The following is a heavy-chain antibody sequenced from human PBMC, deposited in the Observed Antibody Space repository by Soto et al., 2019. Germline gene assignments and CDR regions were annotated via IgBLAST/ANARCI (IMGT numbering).Heavy chain of an antibody. Sequence: QVQLVQSGPEVKKPGASVKVSCTASGYTFTRHGFSWVRQAPGQGLEWMGWISTYDVNTHYAQNFQGRVTLAADTAGRKVYLEPASLKPDDPAIYFCAREGRIGWLGIDHWGQGTLVTVSS. D-gene: IGHD6-19*01. J-gene: IGHJ4*02. CDR3: AREGRIGWLGIDH. CDR2: ISTYDVNT. CDR1: GYTFTRHG. V-gene: IGHV1-18*01.